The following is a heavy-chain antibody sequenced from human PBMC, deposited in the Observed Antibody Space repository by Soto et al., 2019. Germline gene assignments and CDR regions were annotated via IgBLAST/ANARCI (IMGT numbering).Heavy chain of an antibody. D-gene: IGHD2-15*01. V-gene: IGHV4-30-4*01. Sequence: TLSLTCTVSGGSISSGDYYWSWIRQPPGKGLEWIGYIYYSGSTYYNPSLKSRVTISVDTSKNQFSLKLSSVTAADTAVYYCARVVVVAATNWFDPWGQGTLVTVSS. CDR1: GGSISSGDYY. CDR2: IYYSGST. CDR3: ARVVVVAATNWFDP. J-gene: IGHJ5*02.